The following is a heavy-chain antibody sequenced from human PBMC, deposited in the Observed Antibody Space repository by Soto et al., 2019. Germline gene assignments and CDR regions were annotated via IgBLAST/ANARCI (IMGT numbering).Heavy chain of an antibody. D-gene: IGHD5-18*01. V-gene: IGHV2-5*01. J-gene: IGHJ4*02. CDR1: GFSLSTSGVG. CDR2: IYWNDDK. Sequence: SGPTLVNPTQTLTLTCTFSGFSLSTSGVGVGWIRQPPGKALEWLALIYWNDDKRYSPSLKSRLTITKDTSKNQVVLTMTNMDPVDTATYYCADRRSAMVRGDYFDYWGQGTLVTVSS. CDR3: ADRRSAMVRGDYFDY.